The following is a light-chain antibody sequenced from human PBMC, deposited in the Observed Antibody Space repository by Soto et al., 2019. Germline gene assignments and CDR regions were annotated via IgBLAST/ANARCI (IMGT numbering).Light chain of an antibody. V-gene: IGKV3-11*01. CDR3: XXXXXXPLT. CDR2: DAS. J-gene: IGKJ4*01. Sequence: VLXXSPXXLSLXPXERXXLSXXASQXVSXXLAWYQQKPGQAPRLLIYDASNRATGIPARFSGSGSGTXXTLXXXSLXXXDXXXXXXXXXXXXPLTFGGGTKVESK. CDR1: QXVSXX.